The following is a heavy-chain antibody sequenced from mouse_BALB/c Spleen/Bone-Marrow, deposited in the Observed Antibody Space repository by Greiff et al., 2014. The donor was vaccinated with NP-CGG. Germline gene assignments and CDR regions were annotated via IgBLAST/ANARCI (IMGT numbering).Heavy chain of an antibody. CDR3: ARQYGNLGVMDY. V-gene: IGHV5-6*01. J-gene: IGHJ4*01. CDR2: ISSGGCYT. D-gene: IGHD2-1*01. Sequence: VQLKESGGGLVKPGGSLELSCAASGFTFSRYGMSLGRPTPDKRLGGGANISSGGCYTYYPDSVKGRFTISRDNAKNTLYLHMSSLKSEDTAMYYCARQYGNLGVMDYWGQGTSVTVSS. CDR1: GFTFSRYG.